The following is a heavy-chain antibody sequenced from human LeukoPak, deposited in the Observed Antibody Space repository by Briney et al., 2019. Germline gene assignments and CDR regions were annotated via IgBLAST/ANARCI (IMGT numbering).Heavy chain of an antibody. CDR1: GFTFSSYG. Sequence: GGSLRLSCAASGFTFSSYGMSWVRQAPGKGLEWVSAISATGGTTYYADSVKGRFSITRDNAKNSLYLQMNSLRAEDTAVYYCARDGGSAWFLDYWGQGTLVTVSS. D-gene: IGHD6-19*01. V-gene: IGHV3-23*01. CDR2: ISATGGTT. J-gene: IGHJ4*02. CDR3: ARDGGSAWFLDY.